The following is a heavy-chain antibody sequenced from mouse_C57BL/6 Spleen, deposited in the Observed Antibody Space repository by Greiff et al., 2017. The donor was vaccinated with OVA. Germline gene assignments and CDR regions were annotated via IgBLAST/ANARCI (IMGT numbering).Heavy chain of an antibody. J-gene: IGHJ3*01. CDR3: VRETAQGWFAY. CDR1: GFTFNTYA. CDR2: IRSKSSNYAT. Sequence: EVHLVESGGGLVQPQGSLKLSCAASGFTFNTYAMHWVRQAPGQGLEWVARIRSKSSNYATYYADSVKDRFTISRDESKSMLYLQMNNLKTDDTAMYYCVRETAQGWFAYWGQGTLVTVSA. V-gene: IGHV10-3*01. D-gene: IGHD3-2*02.